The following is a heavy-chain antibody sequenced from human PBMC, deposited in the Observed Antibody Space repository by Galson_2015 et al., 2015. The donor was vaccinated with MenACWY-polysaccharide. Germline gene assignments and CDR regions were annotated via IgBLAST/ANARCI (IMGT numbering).Heavy chain of an antibody. CDR3: VKAHETSGRNRGPGY. Sequence: SLRLSCAASGFTFSAYPMSWLRQAPGKGLEWVTVISIDGRNTYYADPVKGRFTISRDNSKNTLFLQMNGLTAEDTAVYYCVKAHETSGRNRGPGYWGQGTLVTVSS. D-gene: IGHD1-14*01. CDR1: GFTFSAYP. V-gene: IGHV3-23*01. J-gene: IGHJ4*02. CDR2: ISIDGRNT.